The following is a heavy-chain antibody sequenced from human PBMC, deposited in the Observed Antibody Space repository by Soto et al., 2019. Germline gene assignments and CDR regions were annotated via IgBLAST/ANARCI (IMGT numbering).Heavy chain of an antibody. CDR2: IIPILGIA. D-gene: IGHD3-10*01. CDR1: GGTFSSYT. CDR3: ARGIVLLWFGEFRNDAFDI. V-gene: IGHV1-69*02. J-gene: IGHJ3*02. Sequence: SVKVSCKASGGTFSSYTISWVRQAPGQGLEWMGRIIPILGIANYAQKFQGRVTITADKSTSTAYMELSSLRSEDTAVYYCARGIVLLWFGEFRNDAFDIWGQGTMVTVSS.